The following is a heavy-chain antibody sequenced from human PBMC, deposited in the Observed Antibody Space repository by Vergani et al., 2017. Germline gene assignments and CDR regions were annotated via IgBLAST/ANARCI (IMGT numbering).Heavy chain of an antibody. CDR1: GHSITSGFY. CDR3: ARDAWQGVSVSDSTPGY. J-gene: IGHJ4*02. Sequence: QVQLQESGPGLVKPSETLSLTCTVSGHSITSGFYWAWIRQPPGKGLEWIVSVSHSGSTFYNSSLRSRVTITLDTSRNQFSLNLRSVIAADTAMYYCARDAWQGVSVSDSTPGYWGQGTLATVSS. V-gene: IGHV4-38-2*02. D-gene: IGHD2-21*01. CDR2: VSHSGST.